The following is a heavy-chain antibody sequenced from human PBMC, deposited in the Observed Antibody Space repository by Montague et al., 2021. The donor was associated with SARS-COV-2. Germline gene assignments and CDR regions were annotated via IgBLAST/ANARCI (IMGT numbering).Heavy chain of an antibody. CDR1: GFSLSTSGMC. J-gene: IGHJ4*02. Sequence: PALVKPTQTLTLTCTFSGFSLSTSGMCVSWIRQPPGKALEWLARIDCDDDKYYSTSLKTRLTISKDTSKNQVVLTMTNMDPVDTATYYCAREIAAAGPALDYWGQGTLVTVSS. D-gene: IGHD6-13*01. CDR2: IDCDDDK. CDR3: AREIAAAGPALDY. V-gene: IGHV2-70*11.